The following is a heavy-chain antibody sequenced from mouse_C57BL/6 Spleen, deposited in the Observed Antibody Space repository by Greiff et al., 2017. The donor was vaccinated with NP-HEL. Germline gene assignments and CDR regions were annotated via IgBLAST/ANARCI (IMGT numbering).Heavy chain of an antibody. Sequence: VQLQQSGAELARPGASVKMSCKASGYTFTSYTMHWVKQRPGQGLEWIGYINPSSGYTKYNQKFKDKAPLTADKSSSTAYMQLSSLTSEDSAVYYCARVEELVYFDYWGQGTTLTVSS. CDR2: INPSSGYT. J-gene: IGHJ2*01. V-gene: IGHV1-4*01. CDR3: ARVEELVYFDY. CDR1: GYTFTSYT.